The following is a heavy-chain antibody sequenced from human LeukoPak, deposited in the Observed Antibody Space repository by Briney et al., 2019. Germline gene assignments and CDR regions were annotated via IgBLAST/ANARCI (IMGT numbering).Heavy chain of an antibody. CDR2: ISSSSSYI. Sequence: GGSLRLSCAASGFTFSSYSMNWVRQAPGKGLEWVSSISSSSSYIYYADSVKGRFTISRDNAKNSLYLQMNSLRAEDTAVYYCARARRNLVAGIWGQGTMVTVSS. D-gene: IGHD1-14*01. J-gene: IGHJ3*02. V-gene: IGHV3-21*01. CDR3: ARARRNLVAGI. CDR1: GFTFSSYS.